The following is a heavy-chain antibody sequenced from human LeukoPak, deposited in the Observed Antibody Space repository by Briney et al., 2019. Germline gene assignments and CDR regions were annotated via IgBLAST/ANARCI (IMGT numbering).Heavy chain of an antibody. CDR2: ISYGGTT. V-gene: IGHV4-59*01. D-gene: IGHD3-3*01. CDR3: ARNTYYDFWSGLTHYYYYYIDV. Sequence: SETLSLTCSVSGGSISNYYWTWIRQPPGKGLEWIGRISYGGTTNYSPSLKSRVTISVDTTKNHFSLNLSSVTAADTAVYYCARNTYYDFWSGLTHYYYYYIDVWGKGATVTVSS. J-gene: IGHJ6*03. CDR1: GGSISNYY.